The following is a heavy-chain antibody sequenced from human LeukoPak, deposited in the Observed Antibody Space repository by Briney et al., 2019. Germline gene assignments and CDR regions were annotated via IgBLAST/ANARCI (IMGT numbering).Heavy chain of an antibody. V-gene: IGHV4-59*01. J-gene: IGHJ3*02. CDR3: ARYVSPFDI. Sequence: SETLSLTCTVSGGSISNYYWSWIRQPPGKGLEWIGYIYYSGSTNYNPSLKSRVTISVDTSKNQFSLKLSSVTAADTALYYCARYVSPFDIWGQGTMVTVSS. D-gene: IGHD3-10*02. CDR2: IYYSGST. CDR1: GGSISNYY.